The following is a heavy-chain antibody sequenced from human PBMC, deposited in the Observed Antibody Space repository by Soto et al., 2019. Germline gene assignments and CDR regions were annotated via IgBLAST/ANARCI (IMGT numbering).Heavy chain of an antibody. CDR1: GGSVSSGSYY. CDR2: IYYSGST. V-gene: IGHV4-61*01. CDR3: ARDNLITMGSSFDY. D-gene: IGHD3-10*01. Sequence: PSETLSLTCTVSGGSVSSGSYYWSWIRQPPGKGLEWIGYIYYSGSTNYNPSLKSRVTISVDTSKNQFSLKLSSVTAADTAVYYCARDNLITMGSSFDYWGQGTLVTVSS. J-gene: IGHJ4*02.